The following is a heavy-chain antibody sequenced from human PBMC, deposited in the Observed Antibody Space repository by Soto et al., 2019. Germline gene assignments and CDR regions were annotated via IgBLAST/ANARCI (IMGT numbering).Heavy chain of an antibody. J-gene: IGHJ4*02. CDR2: TYYGSKWYN. D-gene: IGHD6-13*01. CDR3: ARDRSPGSSSWYDY. CDR1: GDSVSSNSAA. Sequence: SQTLSLTCAISGDSVSSNSAAWNWIRQSPSRGLEWLGGTYYGSKWYNDYAVSVKGRITINPDTSKNQFSLHLHSVTPEDTAVYYCARDRSPGSSSWYDYWGQGALVTVSS. V-gene: IGHV6-1*01.